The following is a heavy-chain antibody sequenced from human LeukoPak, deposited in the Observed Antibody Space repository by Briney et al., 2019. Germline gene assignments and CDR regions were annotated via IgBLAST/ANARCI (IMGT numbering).Heavy chain of an antibody. D-gene: IGHD2-2*01. Sequence: PSETLSLTCTVSGGSLSSYYWSWIRQPPGKGLEWIGYIYYSGCTNYNPSLKSRVTISVDTSKNQFSLKLSSVTAADTAVYYCARGIESSTSWIDPWGQGTLVTVSS. V-gene: IGHV4-59*01. CDR3: ARGIESSTSWIDP. CDR1: GGSLSSYY. J-gene: IGHJ5*02. CDR2: IYYSGCT.